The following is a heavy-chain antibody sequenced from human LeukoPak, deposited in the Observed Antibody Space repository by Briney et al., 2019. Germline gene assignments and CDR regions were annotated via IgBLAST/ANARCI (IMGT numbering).Heavy chain of an antibody. Sequence: PGGSLRLSCAASGFTFSSYEMNWVRQAPGKGLEWVSYISSSSSTIYYADSVKGRFTISRDNAKNSLYLQMNNLRAEDTAVYYCAELGITMIGGVWGKGTTVTISS. CDR3: AELGITMIGGV. J-gene: IGHJ6*04. V-gene: IGHV3-48*03. D-gene: IGHD3-10*02. CDR1: GFTFSSYE. CDR2: ISSSSSTI.